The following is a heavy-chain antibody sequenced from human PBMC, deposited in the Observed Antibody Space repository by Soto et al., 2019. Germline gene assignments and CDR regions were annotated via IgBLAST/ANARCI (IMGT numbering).Heavy chain of an antibody. CDR1: GFTFSSFW. CDR3: AKSRYSDSSGDFYDY. J-gene: IGHJ4*02. D-gene: IGHD3-22*01. Sequence: EVQLVESGGGLVQPGGSLRLSCEASGFTFSSFWLHWVRQAPGRGLEWVSRTNEDGSTINYADSVKGRFTISRDNAKNTLYLEMNSLSAEDTAVYYCAKSRYSDSSGDFYDYWGQGTLVTVSS. V-gene: IGHV3-74*01. CDR2: TNEDGSTI.